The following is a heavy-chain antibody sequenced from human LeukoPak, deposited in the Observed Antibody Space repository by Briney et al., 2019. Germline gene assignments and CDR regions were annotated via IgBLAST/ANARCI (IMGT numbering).Heavy chain of an antibody. J-gene: IGHJ4*02. CDR1: GFTFSTYA. D-gene: IGHD4-11*01. CDR3: AKGQTMTTVTTGIDY. V-gene: IGHV3-23*01. Sequence: GGSLRLSCAASGFTFSTYAMSWVRQAPGKGLEWVSTVSGNGASTYYADSVKGRFTISRDNSKNTLYLQMNSLRAEDTAVYYCAKGQTMTTVTTGIDYWGQGTLVTVSS. CDR2: VSGNGAST.